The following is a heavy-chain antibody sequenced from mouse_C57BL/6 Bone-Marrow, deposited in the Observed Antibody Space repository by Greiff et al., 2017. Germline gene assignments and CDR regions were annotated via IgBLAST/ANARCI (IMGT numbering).Heavy chain of an antibody. CDR3: AILCSGSSLGFAY. V-gene: IGHV1-55*01. D-gene: IGHD1-1*01. CDR2: IYPGSGST. J-gene: IGHJ3*01. CDR1: GYTFTSYW. Sequence: QVQLQQPGAELVKPGASVKMSCKASGYTFTSYWITWVKQRPGQGLEWIGDIYPGSGSTNYNEKFKSKATVTVDTSSSPAYMQLSSLTSEDSAVYNCAILCSGSSLGFAYWGQGTLVTVSA.